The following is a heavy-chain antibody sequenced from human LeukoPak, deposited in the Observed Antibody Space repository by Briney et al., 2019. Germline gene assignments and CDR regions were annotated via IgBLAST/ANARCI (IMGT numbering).Heavy chain of an antibody. D-gene: IGHD4-17*01. J-gene: IGHJ4*02. V-gene: IGHV3-66*01. Sequence: GGSLRLSCAASGFTVSTNYMSWVRQAPGKGLEWVSVIYRAGTTYYADSVKGRFTISRDNSKNTLYLQMNSLRADDTAVYYCARVTDGDYPVYWGQGTLVTVSS. CDR3: ARVTDGDYPVY. CDR2: IYRAGTT. CDR1: GFTVSTNY.